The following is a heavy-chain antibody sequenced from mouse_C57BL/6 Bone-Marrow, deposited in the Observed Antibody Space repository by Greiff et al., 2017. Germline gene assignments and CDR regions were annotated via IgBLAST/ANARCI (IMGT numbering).Heavy chain of an antibody. CDR1: GYTFTDYY. CDR2: IYPGSGNT. D-gene: IGHD3-2*02. J-gene: IGHJ3*01. V-gene: IGHV1-76*01. CDR3: AREDSQATAGFAY. Sequence: QVQLQQSGAELVRPGASVKLSCKASGYTFTDYYINWVKQRPGQGLEWIARIYPGSGNTYYNEKFKGKATLTAETSSSTAYMQLSSQTSEDSAVYFYAREDSQATAGFAYWGQGTLVTVSA.